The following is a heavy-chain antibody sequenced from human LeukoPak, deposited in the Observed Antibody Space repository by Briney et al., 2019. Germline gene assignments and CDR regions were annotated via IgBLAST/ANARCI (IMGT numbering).Heavy chain of an antibody. V-gene: IGHV3-20*04. CDR1: GFTSDEYG. CDR3: AKNPPDSSSSHFYYYYMDV. J-gene: IGHJ6*03. CDR2: INWNGDDT. D-gene: IGHD6-6*01. Sequence: GGSLRLSCAVSGFTSDEYGMSWVRQAPGKGLEWVSGINWNGDDTTYADSVKGRFTISRDNAKKSLYLQMNSLRAEDTAFYYCAKNPPDSSSSHFYYYYMDVWGKGTTVTVSS.